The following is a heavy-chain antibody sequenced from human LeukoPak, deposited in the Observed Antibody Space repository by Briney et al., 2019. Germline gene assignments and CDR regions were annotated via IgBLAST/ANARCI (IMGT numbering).Heavy chain of an antibody. CDR1: GFTFSSYG. D-gene: IGHD3-16*01. Sequence: PGGSLRLSCAASGFTFSSYGMHWVRQAPGKGVEWVSLIWYDGSNKYYADSVKGRFTISRDNSKNTLYLQMNSLRAEDTAVYYCARDWGKGDYWGQGTLVTVSS. CDR3: ARDWGKGDY. V-gene: IGHV3-33*01. CDR2: IWYDGSNK. J-gene: IGHJ4*02.